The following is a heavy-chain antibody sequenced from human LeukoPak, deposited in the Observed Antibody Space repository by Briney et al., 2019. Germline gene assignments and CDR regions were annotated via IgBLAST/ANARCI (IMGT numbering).Heavy chain of an antibody. Sequence: PGGSLRLSCAASGFTFRNYAMSWVRQAPGKGLEWISAIRGSGSDTFYADSVKGRFTVSRDNSKNTLYLQMNSLRAEDTAVYYCATDRGIVVVPAAILEYWGQGTLVTVSS. J-gene: IGHJ4*02. CDR3: ATDRGIVVVPAAILEY. V-gene: IGHV3-23*01. CDR1: GFTFRNYA. CDR2: IRGSGSDT. D-gene: IGHD2-2*01.